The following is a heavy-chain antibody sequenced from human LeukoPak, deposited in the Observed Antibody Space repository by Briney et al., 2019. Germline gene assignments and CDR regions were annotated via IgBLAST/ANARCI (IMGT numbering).Heavy chain of an antibody. CDR3: AKGYSSGWYAFDS. CDR1: GFTFSRYP. Sequence: PGGSLRLSCAASGFTFSRYPVIWVRQAPGKGLEWVSTLSSGGGGTYYADSVRGRFTISRDDSKNTLYLEMFSLTAEDTARYYCAKGYSSGWYAFDSWGQGTLDTVSS. V-gene: IGHV3-23*01. D-gene: IGHD6-19*01. CDR2: LSSGGGGT. J-gene: IGHJ4*02.